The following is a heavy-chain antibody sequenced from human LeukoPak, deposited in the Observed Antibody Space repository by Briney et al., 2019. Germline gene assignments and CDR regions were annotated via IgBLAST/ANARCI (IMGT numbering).Heavy chain of an antibody. J-gene: IGHJ4*02. CDR2: IPSNGGTT. D-gene: IGHD1-1*01. Sequence: PGGSLRLSCSASGFTFSTYSMHWVRQAPGKGLEYVSGIPSNGGTTDYADSVKGRFTISRDNSKNTLYLQMSSLRAEDTAVYYCVKNPNDFWSFFDFWGQGTLVTVSS. CDR3: VKNPNDFWSFFDF. V-gene: IGHV3-64D*06. CDR1: GFTFSTYS.